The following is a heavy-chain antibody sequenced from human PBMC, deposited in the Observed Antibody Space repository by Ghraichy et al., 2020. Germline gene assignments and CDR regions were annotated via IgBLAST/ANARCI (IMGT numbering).Heavy chain of an antibody. D-gene: IGHD6-19*01. CDR2: ISWDGGST. Sequence: GGSLRLSCAGSGFTFSNYWMYWVRQAPGKGLEWVSLISWDGGSTYYADSVKGRFTISRDNSKNSLYLQMNSLRTEDTALYFCAKSLSGYSSGWRYYMDVWGKGTTVTVSS. J-gene: IGHJ6*03. V-gene: IGHV3-43*01. CDR1: GFTFSNYW. CDR3: AKSLSGYSSGWRYYMDV.